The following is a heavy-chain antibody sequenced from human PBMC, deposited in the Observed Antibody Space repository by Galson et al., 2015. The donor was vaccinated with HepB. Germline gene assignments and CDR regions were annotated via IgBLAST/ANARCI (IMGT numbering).Heavy chain of an antibody. J-gene: IGHJ4*02. Sequence: QSGAEVKKPGESLRISCKGSGYSFTTYWITWVRQMPGKGLDWMGRIDPSDSYTNYSPSFQGHVTISADKSFSTPYLQWSSLKASDTAMYYCARSGIAAAAGSKIDYWGQGTLVTVSS. CDR2: IDPSDSYT. D-gene: IGHD6-13*01. V-gene: IGHV5-10-1*01. CDR3: ARSGIAAAAGSKIDY. CDR1: GYSFTTYW.